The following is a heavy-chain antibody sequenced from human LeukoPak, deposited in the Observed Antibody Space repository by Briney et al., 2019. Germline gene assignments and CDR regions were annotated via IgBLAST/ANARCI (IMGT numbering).Heavy chain of an antibody. CDR1: GYTFTGYY. D-gene: IGHD3-22*01. CDR2: INPNSGGT. J-gene: IGHJ4*02. V-gene: IGHV1-2*02. CDR3: ASGDTYYYDSSGYYYPPDTRY. Sequence: GASVKVSCKASGYTFTGYYMHWVRQAPGQGLEWMGWINPNSGGTNYAQKFQGRVTMTRDTSISTAYMELSRLRSDDTAVYYCASGDTYYYDSSGYYYPPDTRYWGQGTLVTVSS.